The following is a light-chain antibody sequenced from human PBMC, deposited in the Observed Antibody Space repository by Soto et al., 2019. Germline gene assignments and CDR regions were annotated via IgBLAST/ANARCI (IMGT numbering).Light chain of an antibody. CDR1: QSVGSTY. V-gene: IGKV3-20*01. Sequence: EVVLTQSPGTLSLSPGERATLSCRASQSVGSTYLAWYQRKPGQAPRLLIYGVSSRATGIPDRFSGSRSGTDFTLTISRLEPEDFAVYYCQQYGETPWTFGQGTKVDNK. CDR3: QQYGETPWT. J-gene: IGKJ1*01. CDR2: GVS.